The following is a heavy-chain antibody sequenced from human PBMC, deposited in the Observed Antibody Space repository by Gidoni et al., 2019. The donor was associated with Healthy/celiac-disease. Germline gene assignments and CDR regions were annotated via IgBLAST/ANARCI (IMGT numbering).Heavy chain of an antibody. CDR2: IYYSGST. CDR3: AREEERSYYFDY. D-gene: IGHD1-1*01. V-gene: IGHV4-59*01. CDR1: GGSISSYY. J-gene: IGHJ4*02. Sequence: QVQLQEPGPGRVNLSETRSPPGTVSGGSISSYYWSWFRQPPGKGLEWIGYIYYSGSTNYNPSLKSRVTISVDTSKNQFSLKLSSVTAADTAVYYCAREEERSYYFDYWGQGTLVTVSS.